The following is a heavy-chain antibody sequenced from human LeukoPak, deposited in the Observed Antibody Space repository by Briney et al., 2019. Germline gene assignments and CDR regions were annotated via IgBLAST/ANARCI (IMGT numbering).Heavy chain of an antibody. CDR2: ISSSSSYI. V-gene: IGHV3-21*01. Sequence: GGSLRLSCAASGFTLSSYAMSWVRLAPGKGLEWVSSISSSSSYIYYADSVKGRFTISRDNAKNSLYLQMNSLRAEDTAVYYCARDKSQSLAFYFFDYWGQGTLVTVSS. D-gene: IGHD3-3*02. CDR3: ARDKSQSLAFYFFDY. J-gene: IGHJ4*02. CDR1: GFTLSSYA.